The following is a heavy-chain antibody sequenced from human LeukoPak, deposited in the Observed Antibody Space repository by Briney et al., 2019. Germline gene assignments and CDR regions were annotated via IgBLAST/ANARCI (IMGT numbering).Heavy chain of an antibody. Sequence: SETLSLTCAVSGGSISSSNWWSWVRQPPGKGLEWIGEIYHSGSTNYNPSLRSRVTISVDKSKNQFSLKLSSVSAADTAVFYCARVSSGSYYFDYWGQGTLVTVSS. J-gene: IGHJ4*02. D-gene: IGHD1-26*01. CDR3: ARVSSGSYYFDY. CDR2: IYHSGST. V-gene: IGHV4-4*02. CDR1: GGSISSSNW.